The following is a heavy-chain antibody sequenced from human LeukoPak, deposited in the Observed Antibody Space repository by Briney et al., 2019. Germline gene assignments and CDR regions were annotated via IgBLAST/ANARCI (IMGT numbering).Heavy chain of an antibody. CDR1: GGTFSSYA. D-gene: IGHD3-22*01. J-gene: IGHJ4*02. Sequence: SVKVSCKASGGTFSSYAISWVRQAPGQGLVWMGGIIPIFGTANYAQKFQGRVTITTDESTSTAYMELSSLRSEDTAVYYCARVKYYDSSGYYLGYFDYWGQGTLVTVSS. CDR3: ARVKYYDSSGYYLGYFDY. CDR2: IIPIFGTA. V-gene: IGHV1-69*05.